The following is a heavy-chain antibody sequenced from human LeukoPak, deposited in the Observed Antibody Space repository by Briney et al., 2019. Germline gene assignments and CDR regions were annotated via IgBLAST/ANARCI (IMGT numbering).Heavy chain of an antibody. Sequence: ASVKVSCKASGYTFTSYDINWVRQATGQGLEWMGWMNPNSGNTGYAQKFQGRVTMTRNTSISTAYMELSSLRSEDTAVYYCLSMDPGSSSSWYNYYYYGMDVWGQGTTVTVSS. V-gene: IGHV1-8*01. CDR1: GYTFTSYD. D-gene: IGHD6-13*01. CDR2: MNPNSGNT. J-gene: IGHJ6*02. CDR3: LSMDPGSSSSWYNYYYYGMDV.